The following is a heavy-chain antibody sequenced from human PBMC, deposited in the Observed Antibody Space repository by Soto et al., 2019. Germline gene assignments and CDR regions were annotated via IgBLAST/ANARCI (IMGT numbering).Heavy chain of an antibody. CDR2: ISSSSTYT. Sequence: QVQLVESGGGLVRPGGSLRLSCAPSGFTFSAYYMTWIRQAPGKGLEWVSSISSSSTYTHYADSVKGRFTISRDNARNSLYLQMNSLRAEDTAVYYCARENYGSFDHWGQGTLVTVSS. D-gene: IGHD3-10*01. CDR3: ARENYGSFDH. CDR1: GFTFSAYY. J-gene: IGHJ4*02. V-gene: IGHV3-11*05.